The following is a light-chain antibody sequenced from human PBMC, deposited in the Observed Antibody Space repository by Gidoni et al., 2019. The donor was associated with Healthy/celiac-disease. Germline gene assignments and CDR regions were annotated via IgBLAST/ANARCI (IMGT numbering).Light chain of an antibody. CDR1: TGAVTSGHY. J-gene: IGLJ3*02. CDR2: DTS. V-gene: IGLV7-46*01. Sequence: QAVVTQEPSLPVSPGGTVTLTGGSSTGAVTSGHYPYWFQQKPGQAPRTLIYDTSNKPSWTPARFSGSLLGGKAALTLSGAQPEDEAEYYCLLSYSGARLWVFGGGTKLTVL. CDR3: LLSYSGARLWV.